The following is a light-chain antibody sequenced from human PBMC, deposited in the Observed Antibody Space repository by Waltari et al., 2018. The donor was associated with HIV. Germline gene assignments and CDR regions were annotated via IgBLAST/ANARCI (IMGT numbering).Light chain of an antibody. V-gene: IGKV3-15*01. CDR1: QRVSSN. CDR2: GAS. Sequence: EIVMTQSTATLSVSPGERATLSCRASQRVSSNVAWYQQKPGQSPRLLIYGASTRATGIPARFSGSGSGTEFTLTISSLQSEDFAVYYCQQYNNWPRTFGQGTKVEIK. CDR3: QQYNNWPRT. J-gene: IGKJ1*01.